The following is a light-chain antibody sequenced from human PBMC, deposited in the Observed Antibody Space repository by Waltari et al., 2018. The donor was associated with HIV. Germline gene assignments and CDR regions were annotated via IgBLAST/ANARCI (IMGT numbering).Light chain of an antibody. CDR1: SSNIGSNY. V-gene: IGLV1-47*01. J-gene: IGLJ3*02. CDR3: AAWDDSLSGWV. Sequence: QSVLTQPPSASGTPGQRVTISCSGSSSNIGSNYVYWYQQLPGTAPKLLIYRNNQRPSGFPDRFSGSKSGTSATLAIRGLRSEDEADYYCAAWDDSLSGWVFGGGTKLTVL. CDR2: RNN.